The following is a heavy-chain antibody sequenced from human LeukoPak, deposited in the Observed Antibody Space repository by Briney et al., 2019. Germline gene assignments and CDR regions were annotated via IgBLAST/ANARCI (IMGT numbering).Heavy chain of an antibody. V-gene: IGHV3-9*01. CDR1: GFTFDDYA. D-gene: IGHD3-22*01. Sequence: GGSLRLSCAASGFTFDDYAMHWVRQAPGKGLEWVSGISWNSGSIGYADSVKGRFTISRDNAKNSLYLQMNSLRAEDTAVYYCARGSQYYYDSSGYFPPDYWGQGTLVTVSS. CDR2: ISWNSGSI. J-gene: IGHJ4*02. CDR3: ARGSQYYYDSSGYFPPDY.